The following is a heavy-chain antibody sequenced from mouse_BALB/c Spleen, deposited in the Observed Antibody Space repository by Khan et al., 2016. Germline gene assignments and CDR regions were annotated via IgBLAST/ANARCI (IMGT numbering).Heavy chain of an antibody. CDR3: VRNYDSAMDY. CDR1: GYTFTTAG. D-gene: IGHD1-1*01. V-gene: IGHV9-4*02. J-gene: IGHJ4*01. CDR2: INTHSGVP. Sequence: QIQLVQSGPELKKPGETVRISCKASGYTFTTAGMQWVQKMPGKGLKWIGWINTHSGVPKYAEDFKGRFAFSLETSASTAYLQISNLKDEDTATYFCVRNYDSAMDYWGQGTSVTVSS.